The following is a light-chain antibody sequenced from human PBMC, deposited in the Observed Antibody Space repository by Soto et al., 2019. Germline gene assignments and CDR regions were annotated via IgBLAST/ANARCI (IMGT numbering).Light chain of an antibody. Sequence: EIVLTQSPGTLSLSPGERATLSCRASQSVGTYLAWYQQKPGQAPRLLIYGASSRATGIPDRFSGSGSGTDFTLTISRLEPEDFAVYYCQQYGSLSWTFGQGTKVDIK. CDR2: GAS. J-gene: IGKJ1*01. CDR1: QSVGTY. CDR3: QQYGSLSWT. V-gene: IGKV3-20*01.